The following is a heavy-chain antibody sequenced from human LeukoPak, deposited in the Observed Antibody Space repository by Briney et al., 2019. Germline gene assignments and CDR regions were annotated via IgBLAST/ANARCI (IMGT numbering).Heavy chain of an antibody. CDR2: MSHDGSNK. V-gene: IGHV3-30-3*01. CDR3: ARDPGVAAVGPFDY. Sequence: PGRSLRLSCTASGLIFSSYPMHWVRQAPGKGLEGVTIMSHDGSNKYYEDSVKGRFTISRDNSKNTLYLQMNSLRAGDTAVYYCARDPGVAAVGPFDYWGEGTLVTVSS. CDR1: GLIFSSYP. J-gene: IGHJ4*02. D-gene: IGHD6-13*01.